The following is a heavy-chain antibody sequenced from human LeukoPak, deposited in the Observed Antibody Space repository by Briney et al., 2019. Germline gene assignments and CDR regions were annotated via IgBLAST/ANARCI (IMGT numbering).Heavy chain of an antibody. CDR3: ARGGHYDFWSDLLSFQGAFDI. J-gene: IGHJ3*02. V-gene: IGHV4-30-4*08. CDR2: IYYSGST. D-gene: IGHD3-3*01. Sequence: SETLSLTCTVSGGSISSGDYYWSWIRQAPGKGLEWIGYIYYSGSTYYNPSLKSRVTISVDTSKNQFSLKLSSVTAADTAVYYCARGGHYDFWSDLLSFQGAFDIWGQGTMVTVSS. CDR1: GGSISSGDYY.